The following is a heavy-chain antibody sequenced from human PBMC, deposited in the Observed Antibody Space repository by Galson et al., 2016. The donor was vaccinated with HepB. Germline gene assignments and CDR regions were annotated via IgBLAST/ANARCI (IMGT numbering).Heavy chain of an antibody. V-gene: IGHV3-21*01. D-gene: IGHD5-12*01. J-gene: IGHJ5*02. CDR3: ATSEWLRPNWFDP. Sequence: SLRLSCAASGFTFSSYSMNWVRLAPGKGLEWVSSISSSSSSIYYADSVKGRFTISRDNAKNSVDLQMNSLRAEDTAVYYCATSEWLRPNWFDPWGQGTLVTVSS. CDR1: GFTFSSYS. CDR2: ISSSSSSI.